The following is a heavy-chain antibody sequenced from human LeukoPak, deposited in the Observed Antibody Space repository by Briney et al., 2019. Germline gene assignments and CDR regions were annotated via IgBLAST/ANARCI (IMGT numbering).Heavy chain of an antibody. CDR2: ISSSGSTI. CDR1: GFTFSDYY. V-gene: IGHV3-11*01. CDR3: AKDPNSGWYAVNDY. J-gene: IGHJ4*02. Sequence: GGSLRLSCAASGFTFSDYYMSWIRQAPGKGLEWVSYISSSGSTIYYADSVKGRFTISRDNAKNSLYLQMNSLRAEDTAVYYCAKDPNSGWYAVNDYWGQGTLVTISS. D-gene: IGHD6-19*01.